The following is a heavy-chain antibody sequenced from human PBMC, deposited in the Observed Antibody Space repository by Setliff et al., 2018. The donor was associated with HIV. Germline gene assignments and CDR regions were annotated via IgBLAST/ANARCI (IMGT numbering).Heavy chain of an antibody. J-gene: IGHJ4*02. CDR2: IKSKTDGGTP. Sequence: GGSLRLSCAASGFTFNKAWMSWVRQAPGKGLEWVGRIKSKTDGGTPDYAAPVKGRFTISRDDSKNMLYLQMNTLKTEDTAVYCCVTLPLLGAGYSKNFDYWGQGRMVTVSS. D-gene: IGHD2-15*01. CDR3: VTLPLLGAGYSKNFDY. V-gene: IGHV3-15*01. CDR1: GFTFNKAW.